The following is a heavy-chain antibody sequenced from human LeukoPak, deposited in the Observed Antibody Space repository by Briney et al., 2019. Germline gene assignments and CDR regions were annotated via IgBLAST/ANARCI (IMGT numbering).Heavy chain of an antibody. CDR2: ISSTSNTI. J-gene: IGHJ4*02. CDR3: ASERPSSSWYDY. CDR1: GFTFSTYS. Sequence: GGSLRLSCAASGFTFSTYSLNWVRQAPGKGLEWVSYISSTSNTIYYADSVKGRFTISRDNAKNSLYLQMNSLRAEDTAVYFCASERPSSSWYDYWGQGTLVTVSS. V-gene: IGHV3-48*01. D-gene: IGHD6-13*01.